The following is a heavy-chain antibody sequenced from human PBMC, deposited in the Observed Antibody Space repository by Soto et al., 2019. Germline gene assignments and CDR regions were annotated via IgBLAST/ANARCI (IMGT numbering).Heavy chain of an antibody. D-gene: IGHD6-19*01. CDR2: ISWNSGSI. CDR3: AKDIKQWLVRGNDAFDI. CDR1: GFTFDDYA. J-gene: IGHJ3*02. Sequence: EVQLVESGGGLVQPGRSLRLSCAASGFTFDDYAMHWVRQAPGKGLAWVSGISWNSGSIGYADSVKGRFTISRDNAKNSLYLQMNSLRAEDTALYYCAKDIKQWLVRGNDAFDIWGQGTMVTVSS. V-gene: IGHV3-9*01.